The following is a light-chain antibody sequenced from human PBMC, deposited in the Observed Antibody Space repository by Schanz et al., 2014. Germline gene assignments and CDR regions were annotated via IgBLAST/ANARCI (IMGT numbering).Light chain of an antibody. CDR1: SSDVGSYNL. Sequence: QSALTQPASVSGSPGQSITISCTGTSSDVGSYNLVSWYQQYPGKAPKLIIYEVSERPSGVSNRFSGSKSGNTASLTISGLQAEDEADYHCCAYAGRTTFYVFGTGTKLTVL. J-gene: IGLJ1*01. CDR3: CAYAGRTTFYV. CDR2: EVS. V-gene: IGLV2-23*02.